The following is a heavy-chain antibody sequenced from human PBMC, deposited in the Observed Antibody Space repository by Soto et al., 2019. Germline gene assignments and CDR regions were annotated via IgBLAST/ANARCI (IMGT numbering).Heavy chain of an antibody. J-gene: IGHJ3*02. Sequence: GESLKISCKGSGYSFTNYWIGWVRQMPGKGLEWMGIIYPGASDTRYSPSLQGQATISADKSITTAYLQWSSLKASDTAMYYCATRLAVAGPGAFDIWGQGTMVTVSS. CDR1: GYSFTNYW. V-gene: IGHV5-51*01. CDR2: IYPGASDT. D-gene: IGHD6-19*01. CDR3: ATRLAVAGPGAFDI.